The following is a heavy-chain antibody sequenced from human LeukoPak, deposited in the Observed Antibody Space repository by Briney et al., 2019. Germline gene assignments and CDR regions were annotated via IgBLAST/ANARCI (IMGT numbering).Heavy chain of an antibody. V-gene: IGHV4-34*01. J-gene: IGHJ4*02. D-gene: IGHD2-2*01. CDR2: INHGGSS. CDR1: GVSFSDYY. CDR3: ARIGSHCSGTSCYGDY. Sequence: SETLSLTCAVYGVSFSDYYWSWIRQPPGKGLEWIGEINHGGSSDYNPSLRSRVTISVDASKNQFSLRLGSVTAADTAVYYCARIGSHCSGTSCYGDYWGQGALVTVSS.